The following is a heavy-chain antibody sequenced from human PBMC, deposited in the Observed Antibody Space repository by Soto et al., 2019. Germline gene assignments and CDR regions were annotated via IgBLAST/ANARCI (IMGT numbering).Heavy chain of an antibody. CDR3: AKERDNGADRYYFDD. V-gene: IGHV3-23*01. CDR1: GFTFSSYA. Sequence: EVQLLESGGILVHPGGSLRLSCAASGFTFSSYAITWVRQAPGKGLEWVSAISGSGDSTYYADSVKGRFSISRDQSKNTLYLQMHSLRVEDTAVYFCAKERDNGADRYYFDDWGQGTLVTVSS. CDR2: ISGSGDST. D-gene: IGHD2-8*01. J-gene: IGHJ4*02.